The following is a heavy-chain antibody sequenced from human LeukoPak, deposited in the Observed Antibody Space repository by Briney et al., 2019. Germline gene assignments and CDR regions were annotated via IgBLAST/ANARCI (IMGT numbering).Heavy chain of an antibody. V-gene: IGHV3-23*01. CDR2: ISSSGGTT. J-gene: IGHJ4*02. D-gene: IGHD5-24*01. CDR3: SKDRDGWPTNFGS. Sequence: GGSLRLSCAAPGFNLSNYAVKWVRQAPGKGLEWVSAISSSGGTTYYADSVKGRFSISRDNSKNTLYLRMNSLRAEDTAVYYCSKDRDGWPTNFGSWGEGTLVSVSA. CDR1: GFNLSNYA.